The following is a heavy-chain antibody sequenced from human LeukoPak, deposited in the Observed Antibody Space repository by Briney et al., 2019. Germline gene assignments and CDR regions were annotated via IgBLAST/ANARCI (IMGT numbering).Heavy chain of an antibody. Sequence: GESLKISCKGSGYSFTSYWIGRVRPMPGKGLEWMGIIYPGDSDTRYSPSFQGQVTISADKSISTAYLQWSSLKASDTAMYYCARQEAGRQWLVPGVNWFDPWGQGTLVTVSS. CDR3: ARQEAGRQWLVPGVNWFDP. CDR2: IYPGDSDT. CDR1: GYSFTSYW. D-gene: IGHD6-19*01. J-gene: IGHJ5*02. V-gene: IGHV5-51*01.